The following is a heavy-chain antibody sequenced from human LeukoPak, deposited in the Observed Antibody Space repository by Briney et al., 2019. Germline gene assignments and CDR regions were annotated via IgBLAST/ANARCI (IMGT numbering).Heavy chain of an antibody. Sequence: GGSLRLSCAASGFTVSSNYMNWVRQAPGKGLEWVSVIYSGGSTYYGDSVKGRFTISRDNSKNTLYLQMNSLRAEDTAVYYCAKDAGYSGSYWRPFDYWGQGTLVTVSS. V-gene: IGHV3-53*01. CDR2: IYSGGST. CDR3: AKDAGYSGSYWRPFDY. CDR1: GFTVSSNY. J-gene: IGHJ4*02. D-gene: IGHD1-26*01.